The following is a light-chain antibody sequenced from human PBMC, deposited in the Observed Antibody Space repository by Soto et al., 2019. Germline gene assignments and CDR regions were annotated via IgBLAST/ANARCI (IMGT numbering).Light chain of an antibody. CDR2: GNS. CDR3: QSYDSSLSAL. V-gene: IGLV1-40*01. J-gene: IGLJ3*02. Sequence: QSVLTQPPSVSGAPGQRVTISCTGSSSNIGAGYDVHWYQQLPGTAPKLLIYGNSNRPSGVPDRFSGSKSGTSASLAITRLQAEDEADYHCQSYDSSLSALFGGGTKVTVL. CDR1: SSNIGAGYD.